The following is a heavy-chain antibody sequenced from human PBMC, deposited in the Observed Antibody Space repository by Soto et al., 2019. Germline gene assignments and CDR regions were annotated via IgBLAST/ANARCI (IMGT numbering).Heavy chain of an antibody. Sequence: SETLSLTCAVYGGSFSGYYWSWIRQPPGKGLEWIGEINHSGSTNYNPSLKSRVTISVDTSKNQFSLKLSSVTAADTAVYYCATVDYYDSSGYPDYWGHGTLVTVPS. CDR2: INHSGST. CDR1: GGSFSGYY. J-gene: IGHJ4*01. CDR3: ATVDYYDSSGYPDY. V-gene: IGHV4-34*01. D-gene: IGHD3-22*01.